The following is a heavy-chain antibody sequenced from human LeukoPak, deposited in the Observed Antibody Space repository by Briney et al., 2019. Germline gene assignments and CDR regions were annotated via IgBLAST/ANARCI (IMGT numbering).Heavy chain of an antibody. D-gene: IGHD6-13*01. Sequence: SVKVSCKASGFTFISSAVQWVRQARGQRLEWIGWIVVGSGNTNYAQKFQERVTITRDMSTSTAYMELSSLRSEDTAVYYCAAEGVVISIAAAGTKAFDIWGQGTMVTVST. V-gene: IGHV1-58*01. J-gene: IGHJ3*02. CDR2: IVVGSGNT. CDR3: AAEGVVISIAAAGTKAFDI. CDR1: GFTFISSA.